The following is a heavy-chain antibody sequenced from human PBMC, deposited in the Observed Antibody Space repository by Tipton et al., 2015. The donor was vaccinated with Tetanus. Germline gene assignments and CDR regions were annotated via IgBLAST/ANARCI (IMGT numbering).Heavy chain of an antibody. V-gene: IGHV4-61*08. CDR3: ARVKVSVYGPHVHYFLDS. CDR2: ITYSAST. Sequence: GLVKPSETLSLTCTVSGASLRGGDYHWSWIRQTPGKRLEWIAYITYSASTKFNPSLRSRVTMSLQASKNEFSLRLGSVTAADTAVYHCARVKVSVYGPHVHYFLDSWGQGTLVTVSS. D-gene: IGHD2-8*01. CDR1: GASLRGGDYH. J-gene: IGHJ4*02.